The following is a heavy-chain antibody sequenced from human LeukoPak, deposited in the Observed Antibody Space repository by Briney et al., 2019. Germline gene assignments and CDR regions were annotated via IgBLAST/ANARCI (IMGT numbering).Heavy chain of an antibody. CDR1: GFTFSSYE. V-gene: IGHV3-48*03. CDR2: ISSSGSTI. J-gene: IGHJ4*02. D-gene: IGHD3-22*01. Sequence: PGGSLRLSCAASGFTFSSYEMNWVRQAPGKGLEWVSYISSSGSTIYYADSVKGRFTISRDNAKNSLYLQMNSLRAEDTAVYYCARNPHYYDSSGYPFFDYWGQGTLVTVSP. CDR3: ARNPHYYDSSGYPFFDY.